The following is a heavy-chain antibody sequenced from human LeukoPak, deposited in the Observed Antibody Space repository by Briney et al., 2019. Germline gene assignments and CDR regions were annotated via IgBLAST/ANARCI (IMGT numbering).Heavy chain of an antibody. CDR3: SFNLWSGRFGFYN. Sequence: SETLSLTCTVSGGSISSSSYYWGWIRQPPGKGLEWIGSIFYSGSTYYNPSLKSRVTVSLDTSKNQFSLKLSSVTAADTAVYYLSFNLWSGRFGFYNRGQGANVPGS. D-gene: IGHD3-10*01. CDR2: IFYSGST. V-gene: IGHV4-39*07. J-gene: IGHJ3*02. CDR1: GGSISSSSYY.